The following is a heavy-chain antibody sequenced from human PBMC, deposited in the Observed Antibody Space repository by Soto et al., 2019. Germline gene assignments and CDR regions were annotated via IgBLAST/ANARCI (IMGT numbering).Heavy chain of an antibody. CDR2: ISYDGSNK. Sequence: QVQLVESGGGVVQPGRSLRLSCAASGFTFSSYAMHWVRQAPGKGLEWVAVISYDGSNKYYADSVKGRFTISRDNSKNTLYLQMNSLRAEDTAVYYCARDTLTYYYASSGQAFDYWGQGTLVTVSS. J-gene: IGHJ4*02. V-gene: IGHV3-30-3*01. CDR1: GFTFSSYA. CDR3: ARDTLTYYYASSGQAFDY. D-gene: IGHD3-22*01.